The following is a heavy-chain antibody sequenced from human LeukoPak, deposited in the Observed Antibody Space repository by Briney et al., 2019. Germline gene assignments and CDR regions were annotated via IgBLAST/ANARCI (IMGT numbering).Heavy chain of an antibody. V-gene: IGHV4-59*11. J-gene: IGHJ5*02. CDR2: IYYDGTT. CDR3: ARDSGGQYGSGNIWFDP. CDR1: GGSISGHC. Sequence: PSETLSLTCTVSGGSISGHCWSWIRQPPGKKLEYIGYIYYDGTTNYNPSLRGRVTISVDTSKNQFSLNLKSVTAADTAVYYCARDSGGQYGSGNIWFDPWGQGTLVTVSS. D-gene: IGHD3-10*01.